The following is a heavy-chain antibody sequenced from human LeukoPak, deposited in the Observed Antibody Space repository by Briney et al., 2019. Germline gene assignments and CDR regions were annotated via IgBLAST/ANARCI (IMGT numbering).Heavy chain of an antibody. J-gene: IGHJ6*03. CDR2: IYYSGST. CDR3: ARGNCSSTSCYFHYYYYMDV. D-gene: IGHD2-2*01. V-gene: IGHV4-39*01. CDR1: GGSISSSSYY. Sequence: SETLSLTCTVSGGSISSSSYYWGWIRQPPGKGLEWIGSIYYSGSTYYNPSLKSRVTISVDTSKNQFSLKLSSVTAADTAVYYCARGNCSSTSCYFHYYYYMDVWGKGTTVTISS.